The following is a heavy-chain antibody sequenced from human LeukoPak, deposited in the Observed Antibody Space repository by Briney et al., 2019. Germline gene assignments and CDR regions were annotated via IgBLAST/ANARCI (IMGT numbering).Heavy chain of an antibody. CDR1: GFTFSSYS. CDR2: ISSSSSYI. V-gene: IGHV3-21*01. CDR3: ATPGSTVTTTLFDY. D-gene: IGHD4-17*01. Sequence: GGSLRLSCAASGFTFSSYSMNWVRQAPGKGLEWVSSISSSSSYIYYADSVKGRFTISRDNAKNSLYLQMNSLRAEDTAVYYCATPGSTVTTTLFDYWGQGTLVTVSS. J-gene: IGHJ4*02.